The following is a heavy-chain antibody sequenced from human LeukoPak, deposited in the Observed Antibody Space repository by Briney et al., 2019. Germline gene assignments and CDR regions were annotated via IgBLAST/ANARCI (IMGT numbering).Heavy chain of an antibody. J-gene: IGHJ4*02. V-gene: IGHV4-59*08. D-gene: IGHD3-9*01. CDR1: GGSISSFY. Sequence: PSETLSLTCTVSGGSISSFYWSWIRQAPGKGLEWIGLIYYSGTSNYNPSLKSRVTISVDMSRNQFSLRLSSVTATDTAVYFCAGASGYYDILTGYFRGLRPDFDYWGQGTLVTVSS. CDR2: IYYSGTS. CDR3: AGASGYYDILTGYFRGLRPDFDY.